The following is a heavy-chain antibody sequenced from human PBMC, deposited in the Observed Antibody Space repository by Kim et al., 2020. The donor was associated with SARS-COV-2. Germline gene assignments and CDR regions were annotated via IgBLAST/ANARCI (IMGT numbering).Heavy chain of an antibody. Sequence: GGSLRLSCEASGFTFRNYGVSWVRQAPGKGLEWVSAISGSGGSTYYADSVKGRFTISRDNSKDTLFLQMNSLRAEDTAVYSCAKARQDDRMMGGIDVWGPGTTVTVSS. D-gene: IGHD1-1*01. V-gene: IGHV3-23*01. J-gene: IGHJ6*02. CDR3: AKARQDDRMMGGIDV. CDR2: ISGSGGST. CDR1: GFTFRNYG.